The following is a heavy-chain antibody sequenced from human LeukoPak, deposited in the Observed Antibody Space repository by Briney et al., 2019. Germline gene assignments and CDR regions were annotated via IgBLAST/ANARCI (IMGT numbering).Heavy chain of an antibody. J-gene: IGHJ4*02. Sequence: GGSLRLSCAAPGFTFSSYGMHWVRQAPGKGLKWVAFIRYDGSNKYYADSVKGRFTISRDNSKNTLYLQMNSLRAEDTAVYYCAKEASIASGYWGQGTLVTVPS. V-gene: IGHV3-30*02. D-gene: IGHD2-21*01. CDR3: AKEASIASGY. CDR2: IRYDGSNK. CDR1: GFTFSSYG.